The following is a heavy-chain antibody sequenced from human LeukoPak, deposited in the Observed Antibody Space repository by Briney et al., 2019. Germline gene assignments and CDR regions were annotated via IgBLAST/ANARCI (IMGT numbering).Heavy chain of an antibody. CDR1: GFTFSSYA. Sequence: GGSLRLSCAASGFTFSSYAMSWVHQAPGKGLEWVSAISGSGGSTYYADSVKGRFTISRDNSKNTLYLQMNSLRAEDTAVYYCATSSWFGELLPFDYWGQGTLVTVSS. J-gene: IGHJ4*02. V-gene: IGHV3-23*01. D-gene: IGHD3-10*01. CDR2: ISGSGGST. CDR3: ATSSWFGELLPFDY.